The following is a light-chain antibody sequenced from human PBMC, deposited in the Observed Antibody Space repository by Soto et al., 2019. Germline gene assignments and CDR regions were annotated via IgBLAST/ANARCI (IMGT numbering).Light chain of an antibody. CDR1: QSISTN. CDR2: GAS. Sequence: EIVMTQSPATLSVSPGERASLSCRASQSISTNLAWYQQKPGQAPRLLIYGASTRATGIPARFSGSGSGTEFTLTISSPQSEDFAVYYCQHYDKWPLTFGPGTKVDIE. J-gene: IGKJ3*01. CDR3: QHYDKWPLT. V-gene: IGKV3-15*01.